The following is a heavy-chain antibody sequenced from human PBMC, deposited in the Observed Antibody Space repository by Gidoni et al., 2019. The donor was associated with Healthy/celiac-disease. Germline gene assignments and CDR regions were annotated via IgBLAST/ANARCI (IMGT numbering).Heavy chain of an antibody. V-gene: IGHV3-33*01. D-gene: IGHD3-10*01. J-gene: IGHJ6*02. CDR2: IWYDGSNK. CDR1: GFTFSSYG. CDR3: ARDLDREVRGVIASYYGMDV. Sequence: QVQLVASGGGVVQPGRSLRLSCAASGFTFSSYGMNWVRQAPGKGLEWVAVIWYDGSNKYYADSVKGRFTISRDNSKNTLYLQMNSLRAEDTAVYYCARDLDREVRGVIASYYGMDVWGQGTTVTVSS.